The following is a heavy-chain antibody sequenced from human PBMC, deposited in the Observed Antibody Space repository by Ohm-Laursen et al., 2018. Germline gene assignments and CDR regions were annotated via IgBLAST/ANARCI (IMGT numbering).Heavy chain of an antibody. J-gene: IGHJ4*02. CDR1: GFTFTSYA. CDR2: ISSNGGST. CDR3: ARDIDWVAFDY. Sequence: SLRLSCASSGFTFTSYAMHWVRQAPGQGLEYVSAISSNGGSTYYANSVKGRFTISRDNSKNTLYLQMNSLRVEDTALYYCARDIDWVAFDYWGQGTLVTVSS. D-gene: IGHD3-9*01. V-gene: IGHV3-64*01.